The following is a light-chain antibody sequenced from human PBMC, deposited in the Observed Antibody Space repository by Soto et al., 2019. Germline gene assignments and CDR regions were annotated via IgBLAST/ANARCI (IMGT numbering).Light chain of an antibody. J-gene: IGLJ1*01. Sequence: QSVLTQPASVSGSPGQSITISCTGTSSDVGGYNYVSWYQQHPGKAPKFMIYDVSSRPSGVSNRFSGSKSGNTASLPISGLQAEDEADYYCCSYTTSNTRQIVFGTGTKVPVL. CDR3: CSYTTSNTRQIV. V-gene: IGLV2-14*03. CDR2: DVS. CDR1: SSDVGGYNY.